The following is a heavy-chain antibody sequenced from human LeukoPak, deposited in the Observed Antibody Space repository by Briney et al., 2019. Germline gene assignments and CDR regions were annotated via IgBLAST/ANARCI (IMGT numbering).Heavy chain of an antibody. J-gene: IGHJ4*02. Sequence: SETLSPTCTVSGGSISSGSYYWSWIRQPAGKGLEWIGCIYSSGTTNYNPSLKSRVTISVDTSKNQFSLKLSSVTAADTAVYYCARGYSDYSFYFDYWGQGTLVTVSS. V-gene: IGHV4-61*10. CDR2: IYSSGTT. D-gene: IGHD4-11*01. CDR1: GGSISSGSYY. CDR3: ARGYSDYSFYFDY.